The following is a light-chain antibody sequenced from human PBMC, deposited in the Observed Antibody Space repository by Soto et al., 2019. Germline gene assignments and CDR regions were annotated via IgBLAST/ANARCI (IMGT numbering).Light chain of an antibody. Sequence: DIVLTQSPGTLSLSPGERATLSCRASQTISDNYLAWYQQKPGQSPRLLISGASIRAPGIPDRFSGSGSETDFTLSISTLEPEDFAFYYSQQYGSSPEISFGPGTKVDIK. J-gene: IGKJ3*01. V-gene: IGKV3-20*01. CDR3: QQYGSSPEIS. CDR1: QTISDNY. CDR2: GAS.